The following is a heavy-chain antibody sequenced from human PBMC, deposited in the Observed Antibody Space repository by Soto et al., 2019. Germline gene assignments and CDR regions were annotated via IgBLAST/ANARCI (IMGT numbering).Heavy chain of an antibody. Sequence: ASVKVSCKASGYTFTDYYVHWVRQAPGQGLEWMGWINPNSGDTDFSQKFQGRVTMTRDTPISTAYMELSRLRSDDTAVYYCAKVGGQVEYFGSWGQGSLVTVSS. J-gene: IGHJ4*02. CDR2: INPNSGDT. V-gene: IGHV1-2*02. CDR1: GYTFTDYY. CDR3: AKVGGQVEYFGS.